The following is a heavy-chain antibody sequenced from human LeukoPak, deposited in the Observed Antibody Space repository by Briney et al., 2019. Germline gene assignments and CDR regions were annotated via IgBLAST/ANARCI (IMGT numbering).Heavy chain of an antibody. V-gene: IGHV4-34*01. CDR3: ARRVHYYGSGSYSGSYYMDV. CDR2: INHSGST. Sequence: SETLSLTCAVYGGSFSGYYWSWIRQPPGKGMEWIGEINHSGSTNYNPSLKSRVTISVDTSKNQCSPKLSSVTAADTAVYYCARRVHYYGSGSYSGSYYMDVWGKGTTVTISS. J-gene: IGHJ6*03. D-gene: IGHD3-10*01. CDR1: GGSFSGYY.